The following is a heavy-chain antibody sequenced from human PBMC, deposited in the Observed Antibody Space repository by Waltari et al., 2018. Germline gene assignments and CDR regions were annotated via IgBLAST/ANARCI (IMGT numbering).Heavy chain of an antibody. CDR1: GGSFSSYS. CDR3: TTDLGGYQKYYFNS. J-gene: IGHJ4*02. D-gene: IGHD5-12*01. Sequence: QVQLLQTGAEVKKPGSSVKVSCKTSGGSFSSYSFSWVRQAPGQGPQWMGGCIPLFGTSTYPQKFQGRVTITADESTSTTYMELSGLTSDDTAVYYCTTDLGGYQKYYFNSWGQGTLVTVSS. CDR2: CIPLFGTS. V-gene: IGHV1-69*01.